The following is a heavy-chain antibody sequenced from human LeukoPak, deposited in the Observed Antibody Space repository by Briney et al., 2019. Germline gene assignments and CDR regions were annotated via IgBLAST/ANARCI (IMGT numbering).Heavy chain of an antibody. CDR1: GFTFSSYS. V-gene: IGHV3-48*01. Sequence: GGSLRLSCAASGFTFSSYSMNWVRQAPGKGLEWVSYISSSSSTIYYVDSVKGRFTISRDNAKNSLYLQMNSLRAEDTAVYYCAKHGIGAAYYFDYWGQGTLVTVSS. J-gene: IGHJ4*02. CDR3: AKHGIGAAYYFDY. D-gene: IGHD2-15*01. CDR2: ISSSSSTI.